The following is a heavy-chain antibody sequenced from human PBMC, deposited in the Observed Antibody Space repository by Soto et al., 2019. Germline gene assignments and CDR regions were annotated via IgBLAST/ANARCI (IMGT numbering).Heavy chain of an antibody. Sequence: PSETLSLTCAVSGGSISSGGYSWNWVRQPPGKGLEWIGHFYHSGSTSYNPSLKSRVTISVDRSKNQFSLKLSSVTAADTAVYYCARVRWIDTDYYDSSGYSSGSYFDYWGQGTLVTVSS. CDR2: FYHSGST. D-gene: IGHD3-22*01. V-gene: IGHV4-30-2*01. J-gene: IGHJ4*02. CDR3: ARVRWIDTDYYDSSGYSSGSYFDY. CDR1: GGSISSGGYS.